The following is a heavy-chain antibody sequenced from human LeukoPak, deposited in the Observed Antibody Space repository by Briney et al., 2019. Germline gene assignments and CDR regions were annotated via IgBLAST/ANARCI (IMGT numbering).Heavy chain of an antibody. D-gene: IGHD6-19*01. J-gene: IGHJ5*02. CDR1: GFSFWRYD. CDR2: ISDDGRKE. Sequence: GGSLRLSCAASGFSFWRYDMHWVRQAQGKVLEWVAVISDDGRKEIYRDSVKGRFTISRDNSKNTLYLQMNSLRAEDTAVYYCARAAAVTGAFRDNWFDPWGQGSLVTVSS. CDR3: ARAAAVTGAFRDNWFDP. V-gene: IGHV3-30*04.